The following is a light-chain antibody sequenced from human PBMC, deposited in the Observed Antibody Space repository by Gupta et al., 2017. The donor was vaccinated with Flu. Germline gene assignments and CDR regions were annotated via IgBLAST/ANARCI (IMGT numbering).Light chain of an antibody. CDR3: QSPESIYNHPAV. V-gene: IGLV3-19*01. CDR2: AKN. CDR1: SLRNSY. Sequence: SSELTQDPAVSVALRQTVRNTCQGDSLRNSYASWYQQKPGQAPVLVIYAKNIRPSGSPDRISCSSSGNTASFTITGAPAEEEADYYCQSPESIYNHPAVFGGGTKLTVL. J-gene: IGLJ2*01.